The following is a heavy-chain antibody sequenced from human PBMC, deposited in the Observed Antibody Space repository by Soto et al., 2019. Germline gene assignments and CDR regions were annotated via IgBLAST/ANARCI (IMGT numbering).Heavy chain of an antibody. J-gene: IGHJ2*01. CDR3: ASFFFQAEDSIRDFCSVSAFLLNRSSDL. Sequence: PGKGLEWIGSIYYSGSTYYNPSLKSRVTISVDTSKNQFSLKLSSVTAADTAVYYCASFFFQAEDSIRDFCSVSAFLLNRSSDL. CDR2: IYYSGST. D-gene: IGHD3-9*01. V-gene: IGHV4-39*01.